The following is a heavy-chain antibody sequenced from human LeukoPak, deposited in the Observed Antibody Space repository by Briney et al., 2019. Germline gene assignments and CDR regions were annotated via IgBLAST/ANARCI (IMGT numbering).Heavy chain of an antibody. D-gene: IGHD3-9*01. Sequence: PGGSLRLSCAASGFTFSSYAMSWVRQAPGKGLEWVSAISGSGGSTYYADSVKGRFTIPRDNSKNTLYLQMNSLRAEDTAVYYCAKFSLRYFDWLIFFDYWGQGTLVTVSS. CDR1: GFTFSSYA. CDR2: ISGSGGST. CDR3: AKFSLRYFDWLIFFDY. V-gene: IGHV3-23*01. J-gene: IGHJ4*02.